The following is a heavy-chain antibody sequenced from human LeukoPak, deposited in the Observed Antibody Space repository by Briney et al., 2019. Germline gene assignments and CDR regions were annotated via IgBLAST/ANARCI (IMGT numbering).Heavy chain of an antibody. J-gene: IGHJ4*02. CDR1: GYTFTSYY. D-gene: IGHD2-15*01. CDR2: INPSGGST. Sequence: ASVKVSCKASGYTFTSYYMHWVRQAPGQGLEWMGIINPSGGSTSYAQKFQGRVTMTRDTSTSTVYMELSSLRSEDTAVYYCARALRYCSGGSCSTTPGYWGQGTLVTVSS. CDR3: ARALRYCSGGSCSTTPGY. V-gene: IGHV1-46*01.